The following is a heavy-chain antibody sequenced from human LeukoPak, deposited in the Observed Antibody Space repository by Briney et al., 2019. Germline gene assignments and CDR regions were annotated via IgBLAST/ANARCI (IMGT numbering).Heavy chain of an antibody. D-gene: IGHD5-12*01. CDR2: IFDSGST. CDR1: GFTFSSYA. CDR3: ATHSRSGSGGSENAFEI. Sequence: PGGSLRLSCAASGFTFSSYAMSWVRQPPGKGLEWIGNIFDSGSTHYNPSLKSRVTISVDTSKNQFSLNLNSVTAADTAVYYCATHSRSGSGGSENAFEIWGQGTMVTVSS. J-gene: IGHJ3*02. V-gene: IGHV4-39*01.